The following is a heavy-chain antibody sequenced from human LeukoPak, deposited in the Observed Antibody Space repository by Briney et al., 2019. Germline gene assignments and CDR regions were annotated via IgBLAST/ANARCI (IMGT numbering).Heavy chain of an antibody. CDR2: IYPGDSDT. CDR3: ARHYFNSSGYLDH. D-gene: IGHD3-22*01. CDR1: GYSINNYW. V-gene: IGHV5-51*01. J-gene: IGHJ4*02. Sequence: GESLKISCKGSGYSINNYWIGWVRQMPGKGREWMGIIYPGDSDTRYSPSFQGQVTISADKSITTAYLQWSSLKASDTAMYYCARHYFNSSGYLDHWGQGTQVTVSS.